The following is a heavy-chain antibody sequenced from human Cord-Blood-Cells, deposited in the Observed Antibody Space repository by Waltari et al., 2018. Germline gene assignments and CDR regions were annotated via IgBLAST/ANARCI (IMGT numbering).Heavy chain of an antibody. Sequence: QVQLQQSGPGLVKPSQTLSLTCAISGDSVSSNSAAWNWIRQSPSRGLEWLGRTYDRSKWYKEYAGSVKSRITINPAPSKIQFSLQLNSVTPEDTAVYYCAREDDYSNYGWFDPWGQGTLVTVSS. J-gene: IGHJ5*02. D-gene: IGHD4-4*01. CDR2: TYDRSKWYK. CDR1: GDSVSSNSAA. V-gene: IGHV6-1*01. CDR3: AREDDYSNYGWFDP.